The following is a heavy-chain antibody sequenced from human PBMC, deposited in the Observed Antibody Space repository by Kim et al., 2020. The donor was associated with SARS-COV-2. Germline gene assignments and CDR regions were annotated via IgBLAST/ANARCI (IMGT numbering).Heavy chain of an antibody. D-gene: IGHD3-22*01. CDR2: VDHSGTT. CDR3: ARGVSSAWTLRAWFDP. J-gene: IGHJ5*02. CDR1: GASISSSSC. Sequence: SETLSLTCVVSGASISSSSCWSWVRQPPEKGLEWIGEVDHSGTTSYNVSLKSRVTISVDKSKNQFSLRLNSVSAADTAVYYCARGVSSAWTLRAWFDPWG. V-gene: IGHV4-4*02.